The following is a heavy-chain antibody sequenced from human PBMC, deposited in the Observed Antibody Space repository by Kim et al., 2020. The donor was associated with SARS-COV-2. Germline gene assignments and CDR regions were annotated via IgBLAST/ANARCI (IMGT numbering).Heavy chain of an antibody. D-gene: IGHD4-4*01. CDR1: GFTFSSYE. CDR3: ARGPNYSPFDY. Sequence: GGSLRLSCAASGFTFSSYEMNWVRQAPGKGMEWVSYIIGSGTTIYYADSARGRFTISRDNDKNSLYLQMISLRAEDTAVYYCARGPNYSPFDYWGQGTLV. V-gene: IGHV3-48*03. CDR2: IIGSGTTI. J-gene: IGHJ4*02.